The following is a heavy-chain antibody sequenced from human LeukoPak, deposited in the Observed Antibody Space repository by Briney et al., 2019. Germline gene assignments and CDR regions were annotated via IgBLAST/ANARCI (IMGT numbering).Heavy chain of an antibody. D-gene: IGHD4-17*01. CDR1: GYTFTGYY. CDR2: INPNSGGT. Sequence: ASVKVSCKASGYTFTGYYMHWVRQAPGQGLEWMGWINPNSGGTNYAQKFQGRVTMTRDTSISTAYMELSRLRSDDTAVYYCAKDRKADYGDYLWNYWGQGTLVTVSS. CDR3: AKDRKADYGDYLWNY. J-gene: IGHJ4*02. V-gene: IGHV1-2*02.